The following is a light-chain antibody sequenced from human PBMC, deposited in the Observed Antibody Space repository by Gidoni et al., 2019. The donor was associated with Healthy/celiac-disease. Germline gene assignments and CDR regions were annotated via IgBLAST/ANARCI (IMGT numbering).Light chain of an antibody. J-gene: IGKJ5*01. Sequence: ELVLPPSPAPLSLSPGERATLSCRASQSVSSYLAWYQQKPGQAPRLLIYDASNRATGIPARFSGSGSGTDFTLTIISLEPEDVAVYYCQQRSNWPRGVTFGQGTRLEIK. V-gene: IGKV3-11*01. CDR2: DAS. CDR1: QSVSSY. CDR3: QQRSNWPRGVT.